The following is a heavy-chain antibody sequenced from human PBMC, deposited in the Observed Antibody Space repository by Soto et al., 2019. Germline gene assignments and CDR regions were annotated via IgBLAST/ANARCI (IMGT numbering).Heavy chain of an antibody. CDR3: AKEYSSGWYYFDY. CDR2: ISGSDGST. D-gene: IGHD6-19*01. CDR1: GFTFYRYG. J-gene: IGHJ4*02. V-gene: IGHV3-23*01. Sequence: GSLRPSCAASGFTFYRYGMSRVRQAPGKGLEWVSTISGSDGSTYYADSVKGRFTISRDNSKNTLYLQMNSLRAEDTAVCYCAKEYSSGWYYFDYWGQGTLVTVSS.